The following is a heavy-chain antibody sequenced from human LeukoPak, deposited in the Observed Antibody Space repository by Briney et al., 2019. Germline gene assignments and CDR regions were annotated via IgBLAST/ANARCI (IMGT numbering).Heavy chain of an antibody. CDR3: AREGVAGTGLDY. Sequence: ASVKVSCKASGYTFSIYNMHWVRQAPGQGLEWMGIINPSGGTSYAQKLQGRITMTRDTSTSTLSVELSSLRSEDTAVYYCAREGVAGTGLDYWGQGTLVTVSS. CDR1: GYTFSIYN. V-gene: IGHV1-46*01. D-gene: IGHD6-13*01. CDR2: INPSGGT. J-gene: IGHJ4*02.